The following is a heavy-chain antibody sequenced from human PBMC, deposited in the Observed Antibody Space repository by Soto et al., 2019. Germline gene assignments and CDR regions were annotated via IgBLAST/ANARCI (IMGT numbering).Heavy chain of an antibody. J-gene: IGHJ4*02. D-gene: IGHD4-17*01. Sequence: QVQLQESGPGLVKPSETLSLSCTVSGGSISGHYWTWIRQPPGKGLEWIGYIYNTWGAIYNPSLKRRVTMSVDTSTNQISLKLSSVTAADTAVHYCAPSLYGANSSFGHWGQGTLVTVSS. CDR1: GGSISGHY. V-gene: IGHV4-59*11. CDR2: IYNTWGA. CDR3: APSLYGANSSFGH.